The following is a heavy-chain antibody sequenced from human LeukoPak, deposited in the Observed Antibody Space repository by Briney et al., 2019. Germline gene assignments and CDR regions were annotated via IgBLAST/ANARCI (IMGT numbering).Heavy chain of an antibody. CDR1: GYTFTSYD. CDR2: INPNSGNT. V-gene: IGHV1-8*01. J-gene: IGHJ4*02. D-gene: IGHD3-9*01. Sequence: GASVKVSCKASGYTFTSYDINWVRQATGQGLEWMGWINPNSGNTGYAQKFQGRVTMTRNTSISTAYMELSSLRSEETAVYYYARGASRNDSFNRRFDYWGQGTLVTVSS. CDR3: ARGASRNDSFNRRFDY.